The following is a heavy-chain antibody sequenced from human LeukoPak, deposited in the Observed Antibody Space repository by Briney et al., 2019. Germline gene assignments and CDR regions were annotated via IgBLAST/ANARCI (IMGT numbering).Heavy chain of an antibody. D-gene: IGHD3-10*01. CDR2: IIPILSTA. J-gene: IGHJ5*02. Sequence: GASVTVSCKASGGTFSSYAISWVRQAPGQGLEWMGGIIPILSTANYAQKFQGRVTITADESTSTAYIELSSLTSEDTAVYYCAREERITMIRGLPNWFDRWGQGTLVTVSS. CDR1: GGTFSSYA. CDR3: AREERITMIRGLPNWFDR. V-gene: IGHV1-69*13.